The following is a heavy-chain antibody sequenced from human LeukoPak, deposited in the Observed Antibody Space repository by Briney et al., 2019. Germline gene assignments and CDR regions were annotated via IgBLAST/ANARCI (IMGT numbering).Heavy chain of an antibody. Sequence: ASVKVSCKASGYTFTGYYMHWVRQAPGQGLEWMGWINPNSGGTNYAQKFQGRVTLTRDTSISTAYMELSRLRSDDTAVYYCAVLGYCTAGTCYVLPTGYYYYMDVWGKGTTVTVSS. D-gene: IGHD2-15*01. V-gene: IGHV1-2*02. CDR2: INPNSGGT. J-gene: IGHJ6*03. CDR1: GYTFTGYY. CDR3: AVLGYCTAGTCYVLPTGYYYYMDV.